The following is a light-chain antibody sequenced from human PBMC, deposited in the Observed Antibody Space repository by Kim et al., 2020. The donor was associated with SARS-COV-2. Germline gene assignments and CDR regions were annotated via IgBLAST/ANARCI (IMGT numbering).Light chain of an antibody. J-gene: IGKJ4*01. CDR3: QQYGSSPLT. CDR2: GAS. CDR1: QTVSSQY. Sequence: APGERVTVSCRASQTVSSQYLAWYQQKPGQDPRHLIYGASSRATGIPDIFSGSGSETDFTLTISRLDPGDFAMYYCQQYGSSPLTFGGRTKGDIK. V-gene: IGKV3-20*01.